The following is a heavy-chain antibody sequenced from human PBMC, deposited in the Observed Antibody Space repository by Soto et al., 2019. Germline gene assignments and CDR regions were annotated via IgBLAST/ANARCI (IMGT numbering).Heavy chain of an antibody. Sequence: SETLSLTCTVSGGSISIYYWSWIRHPAGKGLEWIGRIYTSGSTNYNPSLKSRVTMSVDTSKNQFSLKLSSVTAADTAVYYCARETGWDDSSGYYYPFDYWGQGTLVTVSS. CDR3: ARETGWDDSSGYYYPFDY. CDR1: GGSISIYY. V-gene: IGHV4-4*07. D-gene: IGHD3-22*01. J-gene: IGHJ4*02. CDR2: IYTSGST.